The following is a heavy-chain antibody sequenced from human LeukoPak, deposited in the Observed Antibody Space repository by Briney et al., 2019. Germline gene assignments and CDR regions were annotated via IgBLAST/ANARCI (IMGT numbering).Heavy chain of an antibody. CDR2: IWYDGSNK. D-gene: IGHD3-22*01. CDR1: GFTFSSYG. V-gene: IGHV3-33*01. Sequence: PGGSLRLSCAASGFTFSSYGMHWVRQAPGKGREWVAVIWYDGSNKYYADSVKRRLTISRDNSKNTLYLQMNSLRAEDTAVYYCARGRYYYDSSGYSNAFDIWGQGTMVTVSS. J-gene: IGHJ3*02. CDR3: ARGRYYYDSSGYSNAFDI.